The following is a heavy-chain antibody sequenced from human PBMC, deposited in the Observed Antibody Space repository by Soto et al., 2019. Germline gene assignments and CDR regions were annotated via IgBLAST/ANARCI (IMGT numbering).Heavy chain of an antibody. CDR3: ASHNATNYGMDV. J-gene: IGHJ6*02. D-gene: IGHD2-8*01. CDR2: ISAYNGNT. CDR1: GYTFTGYY. V-gene: IGHV1-18*04. Sequence: ASVKVSCKASGYTFTGYYMHWVRQAPGQGLEWMGWISAYNGNTNYAQKLQGRVTMTTDTSTSTAYMELRSLRSDDTAVYYCASHNATNYGMDVWGQGTTVTVSS.